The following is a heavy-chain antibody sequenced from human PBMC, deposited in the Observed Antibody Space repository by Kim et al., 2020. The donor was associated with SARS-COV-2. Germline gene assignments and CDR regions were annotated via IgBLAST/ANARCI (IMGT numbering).Heavy chain of an antibody. D-gene: IGHD6-19*01. CDR3: ARHPPGWYFDY. J-gene: IGHJ4*02. Sequence: VSGGSIGGGSSSWGWNRQPPGKELEWIESIYYSGSTYYNPSLKSRVTISVDTSKNQFSLKLSSVTAADTAVYYCARHPPGWYFDYWGQGTLAT. V-gene: IGHV4-39*01. CDR1: GGSIGGGSSS. CDR2: IYYSGST.